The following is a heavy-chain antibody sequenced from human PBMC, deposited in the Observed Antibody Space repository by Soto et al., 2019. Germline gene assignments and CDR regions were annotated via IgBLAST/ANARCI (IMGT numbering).Heavy chain of an antibody. CDR1: GGTFSSYA. Sequence: QVQLVQSGAEVKKPGSSVKVSCKASGGTFSSYAISWVRQAPGQGLEWMGGIIPIFGTANYAQKFQGRVTITADESTSTAYMELSSLRAEDTAVYYCARGPMPKVEWLLGGYYFDYWGQGTLVTVSS. J-gene: IGHJ4*02. CDR3: ARGPMPKVEWLLGGYYFDY. CDR2: IIPIFGTA. V-gene: IGHV1-69*01. D-gene: IGHD3-3*01.